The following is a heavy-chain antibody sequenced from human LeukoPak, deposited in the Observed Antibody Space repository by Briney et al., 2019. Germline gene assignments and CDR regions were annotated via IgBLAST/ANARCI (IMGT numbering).Heavy chain of an antibody. J-gene: IGHJ6*02. CDR1: GGTFSSYA. V-gene: IGHV1-8*02. CDR2: MNPNSGNT. CDR3: ARGELTGIRYYYYYGMDV. Sequence: ASVKVSCKASGGTFSSYAINWVRQATGQGLEWMGWMNPNSGNTGYAQKFQGRVTMTRNTSISTAYMELSSLRSEDTAVYYCARGELTGIRYYYYYGMDVWGQGTTVTVSS. D-gene: IGHD7-27*01.